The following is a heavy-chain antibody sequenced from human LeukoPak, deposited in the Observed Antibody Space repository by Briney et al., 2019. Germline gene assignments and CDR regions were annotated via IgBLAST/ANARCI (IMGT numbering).Heavy chain of an antibody. Sequence: PSGTLSLTCTVSGGSISSSSYYWGWIRQPPGKGLEWVGSIYYSGTTYYNPSLKSRVTISVDTSKNQFSLKLSSVTAADTAVYYCARQTMVRGVIISLPGWFDPWGQGTLVTVSS. J-gene: IGHJ5*02. D-gene: IGHD3-10*01. V-gene: IGHV4-39*01. CDR3: ARQTMVRGVIISLPGWFDP. CDR2: IYYSGTT. CDR1: GGSISSSSYY.